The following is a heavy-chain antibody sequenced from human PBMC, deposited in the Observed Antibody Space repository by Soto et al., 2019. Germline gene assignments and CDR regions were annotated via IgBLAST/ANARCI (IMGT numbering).Heavy chain of an antibody. CDR3: AKDPQYSGSPGGEY. Sequence: EVQLLESGGGLVQPGGSLRLSCAASGFTFSSYAMSWVRQAPGKGLEWVSAISGSGGSTYYADSVKGRFTISRDNSKNTLYLQMNSLRADDTAVYYCAKDPQYSGSPGGEYWGQGTLVTVSS. CDR1: GFTFSSYA. V-gene: IGHV3-23*01. J-gene: IGHJ4*02. CDR2: ISGSGGST. D-gene: IGHD1-26*01.